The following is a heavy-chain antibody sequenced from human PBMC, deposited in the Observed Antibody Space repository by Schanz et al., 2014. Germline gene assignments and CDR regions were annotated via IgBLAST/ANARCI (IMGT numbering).Heavy chain of an antibody. CDR3: ARQRSYFFAMEV. CDR2: ISSVGISK. J-gene: IGHJ6*02. V-gene: IGHV3-11*01. Sequence: VQLVESGEGLVKPGGSLRLSCAASGFTFSDYYMSWVRQAPGKGLEWVSYISSVGISKYYADPVKGRFTISRDSAKNSPYLQMNSLRAEDTAVYYCARQRSYFFAMEVWGQGTTVTVSS. CDR1: GFTFSDYY.